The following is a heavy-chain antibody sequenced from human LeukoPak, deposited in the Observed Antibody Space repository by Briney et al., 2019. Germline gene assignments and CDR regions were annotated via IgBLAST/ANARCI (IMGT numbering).Heavy chain of an antibody. CDR1: GFTFSTYA. J-gene: IGHJ3*02. V-gene: IGHV3-64D*06. CDR3: VNNLLWFGELLSAFDI. CDR2: ISSNGGST. D-gene: IGHD3-10*01. Sequence: GGSLRLSCSASGFTFSTYAMHWVRQPPGKGLEYVSAISSNGGSTYYADSVKGRFTISRDNSKNTLYLQMSSLRAEDTAVYYCVNNLLWFGELLSAFDIWGQGTMVTVSS.